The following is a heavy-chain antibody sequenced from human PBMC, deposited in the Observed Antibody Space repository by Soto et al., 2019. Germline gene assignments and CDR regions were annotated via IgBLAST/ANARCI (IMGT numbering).Heavy chain of an antibody. J-gene: IGHJ3*02. CDR2: ISAYNGNT. V-gene: IGHV1-18*01. CDR3: ARKIETYYYDSSGSKTNDAFDI. CDR1: GYTFTSYG. Sequence: ASVKVSCKASGYTFTSYGISWVRQAPGQGLEWMGWISAYNGNTNYAQKLQGRVTMTTDTSTSTAYMELRSLRSDDTAVYYCARKIETYYYDSSGSKTNDAFDIWGQGTTVTVSS. D-gene: IGHD3-22*01.